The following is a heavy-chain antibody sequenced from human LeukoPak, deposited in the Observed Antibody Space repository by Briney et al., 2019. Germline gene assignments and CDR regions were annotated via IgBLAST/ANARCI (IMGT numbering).Heavy chain of an antibody. Sequence: SQTLSLTCAISGDSVSSNSVAWNWIRQSPSRGLEWLGRTYYTSRWYNDYAVSVQGRITVNPDTSKNQFSLQLNSVTPEDTAVYYCARGQELAYFDYWGQGTLVTVSS. CDR2: TYYTSRWYN. D-gene: IGHD6-13*01. J-gene: IGHJ4*02. V-gene: IGHV6-1*01. CDR3: ARGQELAYFDY. CDR1: GDSVSSNSVA.